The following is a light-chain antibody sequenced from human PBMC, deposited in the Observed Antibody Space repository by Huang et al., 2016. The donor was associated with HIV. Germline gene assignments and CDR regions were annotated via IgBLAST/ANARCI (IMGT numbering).Light chain of an antibody. Sequence: EIVLTQSPGILSLSPGERATLTCRAIQIVTSIFLAWYQHKPGRATRLLICGASSRATGIPDRFSGSGSGTVFTLTISRLEPEDFAMYYCQQYGSSPPWTFGQGTKVEI. CDR2: GAS. J-gene: IGKJ1*01. V-gene: IGKV3-20*01. CDR1: QIVTSIF. CDR3: QQYGSSPPWT.